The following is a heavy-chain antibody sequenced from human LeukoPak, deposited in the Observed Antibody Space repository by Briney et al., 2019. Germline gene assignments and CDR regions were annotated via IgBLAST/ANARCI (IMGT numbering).Heavy chain of an antibody. D-gene: IGHD6-19*01. CDR3: ARELVAVAGHFDY. V-gene: IGHV3-11*06. J-gene: IGHJ4*02. CDR1: GFTFSDYY. CDR2: ISSSSSYT. Sequence: GGSLRLSCAASGFTFSDYYMSWIRKAPGKGLEWVSYISSSSSYTNYADSVKGRFTISRDNAKNSLYLQMNSLRAEDTAVYYCARELVAVAGHFDYWGQGTLVTVSS.